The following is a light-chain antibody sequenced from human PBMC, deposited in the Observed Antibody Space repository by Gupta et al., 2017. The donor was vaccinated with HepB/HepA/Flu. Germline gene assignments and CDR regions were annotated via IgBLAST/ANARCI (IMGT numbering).Light chain of an antibody. CDR1: QSLSSN. CDR2: GAS. J-gene: IGKJ5*01. Sequence: EIVMTQSPATLSASLGDRVTLSCRASQSLSSNLAWYQKKPGQAHRLLIYGASTRATGIPDRFSGSGSGTEFTLTISSLQSEDFAVYYCQQYHFWPPITFGQGTRLDLK. V-gene: IGKV3-15*01. CDR3: QQYHFWPPIT.